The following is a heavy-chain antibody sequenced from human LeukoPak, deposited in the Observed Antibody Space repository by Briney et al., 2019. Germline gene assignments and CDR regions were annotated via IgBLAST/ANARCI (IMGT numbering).Heavy chain of an antibody. D-gene: IGHD5-12*01. CDR2: FDPEVGET. CDR3: ATGRRGYSGYDPSTGVTGASNWFDP. CDR1: GYTLTELS. Sequence: ASVKVSCKVSGYTLTELSMHWVRQAPGKGLEWMGGFDPEVGETIYAQKFQGRVTMTEDTSTDTAYMELSSLRSEDTAVYYCATGRRGYSGYDPSTGVTGASNWFDPWGQGTLVTVSS. J-gene: IGHJ5*02. V-gene: IGHV1-24*01.